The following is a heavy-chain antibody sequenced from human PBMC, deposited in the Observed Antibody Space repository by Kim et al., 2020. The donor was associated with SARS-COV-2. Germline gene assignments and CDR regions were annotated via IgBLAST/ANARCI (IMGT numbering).Heavy chain of an antibody. CDR2: PGDPAT. D-gene: IGHD2-15*01. CDR3: ARIGDY. J-gene: IGHJ4*02. Sequence: PGDPATSYSPSVQGRVTIAADKSISTAYLQWSSLKASDTAMYYCARIGDYWGQGTLVTVSS. V-gene: IGHV5-51*01.